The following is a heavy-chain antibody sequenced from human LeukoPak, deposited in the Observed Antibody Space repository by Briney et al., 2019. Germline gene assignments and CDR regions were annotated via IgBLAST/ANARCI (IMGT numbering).Heavy chain of an antibody. V-gene: IGHV4-34*01. D-gene: IGHD2-21*02. CDR2: INHSGST. J-gene: IGHJ6*02. Sequence: PSETLSLTCAVYGGSFSGYYWSWIRQPPGKGLEWIGEINHSGSTNYNPSLKSRVTISVDTSKNQFSLKLTSVTAADTAVYYCARHRPICSGDCYAGANYYYYYDMDVWGQGTTVTVSS. CDR1: GGSFSGYY. CDR3: ARHRPICSGDCYAGANYYYYYDMDV.